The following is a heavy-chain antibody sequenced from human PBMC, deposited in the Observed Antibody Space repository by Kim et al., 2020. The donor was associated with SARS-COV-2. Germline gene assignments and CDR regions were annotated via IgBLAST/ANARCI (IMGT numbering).Heavy chain of an antibody. CDR3: ARVSSRGDRPHFDVDY. D-gene: IGHD3-16*01. CDR2: ISAYNGNT. CDR1: GYTFTSYG. J-gene: IGHJ4*02. V-gene: IGHV1-18*01. Sequence: ASVKVSCKASGYTFTSYGISWVRQAPGQGLEWMGWISAYNGNTNYAQKLQGRVTMTTDTSTSTAYMELRSLRSDDTAVYYCARVSSRGDRPHFDVDYWGQGTLVTVSS.